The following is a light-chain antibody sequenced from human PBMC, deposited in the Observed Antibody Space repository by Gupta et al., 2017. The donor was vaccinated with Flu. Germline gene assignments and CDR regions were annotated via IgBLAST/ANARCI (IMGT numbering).Light chain of an antibody. CDR1: QTLAYIDGNTY. Sequence: VVMTQSPLFLPVTVGQPACFSCRSSQTLAYIDGNTYLSWFQQRPGQSPRRLIYKVSNRDSGVPDRFSGSGSGTDFTLKISRVEAEDVGVYYCMQGTYWPFTFGPGTKVDIK. CDR3: MQGTYWPFT. J-gene: IGKJ3*01. CDR2: KVS. V-gene: IGKV2-30*01.